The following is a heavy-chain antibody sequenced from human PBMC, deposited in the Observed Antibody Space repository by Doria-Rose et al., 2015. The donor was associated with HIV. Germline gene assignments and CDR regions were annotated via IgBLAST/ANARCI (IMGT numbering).Heavy chain of an antibody. D-gene: IGHD6-13*01. Sequence: QVQLVQSGPVLVKPTETLTLTCTVSGVSLSSPGMGVSWIRQPPGKALEWLANLFTDDERSYNTSLKSRLTISRRTSKSQVVLTMTDMDPVDTATYYCARIKSSRWYHKYYFDFWCQGTLVIVSA. CDR2: LFTDDER. V-gene: IGHV2-26*01. CDR3: ARIKSSRWYHKYYFDF. CDR1: GVSLSSPGMG. J-gene: IGHJ4*02.